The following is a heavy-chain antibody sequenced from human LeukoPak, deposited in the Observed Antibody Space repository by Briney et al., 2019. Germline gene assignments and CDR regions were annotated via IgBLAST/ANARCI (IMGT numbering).Heavy chain of an antibody. V-gene: IGHV3-23*01. Sequence: GGSLRLSCAASGFTFSSYTMAWVRQAPGKGLECVSSKGRFTISRDTSKNTLYLQMNSLRAEDTAIYYCAKEVVPGTSRPFDYWGQGTLVTVSS. CDR1: GFTFSSYT. CDR3: AKEVVPGTSRPFDY. J-gene: IGHJ4*02. D-gene: IGHD2-2*01.